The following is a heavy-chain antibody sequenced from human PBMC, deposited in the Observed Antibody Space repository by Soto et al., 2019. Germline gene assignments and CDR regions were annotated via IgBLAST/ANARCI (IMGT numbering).Heavy chain of an antibody. J-gene: IGHJ5*02. CDR2: IYHSGST. CDR3: ARGAPVRFDP. CDR1: GGSISSGGYS. V-gene: IGHV4-30-2*01. Sequence: QLQLQESGSGLVKPSQTLSLTCAVSGGSISSGGYSWSWIRQPPGKGLEWIGYIYHSGSTYYNPSLXRRVXRXLDRSKNQFSLKLSSVTAADTAVYYCARGAPVRFDPWGQGTLVTVSS. D-gene: IGHD2-8*01.